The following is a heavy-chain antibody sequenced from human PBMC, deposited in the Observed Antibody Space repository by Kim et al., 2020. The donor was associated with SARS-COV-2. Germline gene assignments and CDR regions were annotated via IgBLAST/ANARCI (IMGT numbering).Heavy chain of an antibody. CDR2: TYYRSLWFN. V-gene: IGHV6-1*01. CDR1: GDSFPSRGVA. J-gene: IGHJ5*02. Sequence: SQTLSLTCAISGDSFPSRGVAWDWIRQSPSRGLEWLGRTYYRSLWFNEYALPVKGRITIQPDTSTNQISLQLNSVTPEDTAVYYCAGGFTYMGLIASAGGYRLDALGQGTLVTVSS. CDR3: AGGFTYMGLIASAGGYRLDA. D-gene: IGHD6-25*01.